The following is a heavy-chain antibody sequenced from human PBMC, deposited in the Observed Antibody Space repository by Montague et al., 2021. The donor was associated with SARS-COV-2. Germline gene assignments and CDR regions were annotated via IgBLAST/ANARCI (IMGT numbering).Heavy chain of an antibody. CDR3: AKAHYYGSSGYYF. J-gene: IGHJ4*02. CDR1: GFTFSYYA. D-gene: IGHD3-22*01. CDR2: ISGSGGTT. Sequence: SLRLSCAASGFTFSYYAMSWVRQAPGKGLEWVSTISGSGGTTYYADSVKGRFTISRGNSKNTLYLRMNSLRAEDTAVYYCAKAHYYGSSGYYFWGQETLVTVSS. V-gene: IGHV3-23*01.